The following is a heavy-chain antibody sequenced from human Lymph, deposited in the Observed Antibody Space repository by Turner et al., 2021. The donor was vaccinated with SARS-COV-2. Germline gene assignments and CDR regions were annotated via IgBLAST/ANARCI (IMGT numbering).Heavy chain of an antibody. CDR3: ARMGSFSWYFDY. Sequence: EVQMVESGGGLVQPVGYLRLSCAASGFTFSYEWLSWVRQATGKGWEWVANIKQDGIEKYYAVSVKGRFNISRDNAKNSLFLQMNIYRAEDTAEYYCARMGSFSWYFDYWGQGTLVTVSS. CDR2: IKQDGIEK. D-gene: IGHD1-26*01. CDR1: GFTFSYEW. J-gene: IGHJ4*02. V-gene: IGHV3-7*01.